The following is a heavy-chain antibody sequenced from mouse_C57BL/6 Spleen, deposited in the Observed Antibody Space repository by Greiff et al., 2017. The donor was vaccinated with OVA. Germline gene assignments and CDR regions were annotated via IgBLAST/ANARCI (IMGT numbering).Heavy chain of an antibody. Sequence: ESGAELARPGASVKLSCKASGYTFTSYGISWVKQRTGQGLEWIGEIYPRSGNTYYNEKFKGKATLTADKSSSTAYMELRSLTSEDSAVYFCAKERGELFDYWGQGTTLTVSS. V-gene: IGHV1-81*01. D-gene: IGHD2-13*01. CDR3: AKERGELFDY. CDR1: GYTFTSYG. CDR2: IYPRSGNT. J-gene: IGHJ2*01.